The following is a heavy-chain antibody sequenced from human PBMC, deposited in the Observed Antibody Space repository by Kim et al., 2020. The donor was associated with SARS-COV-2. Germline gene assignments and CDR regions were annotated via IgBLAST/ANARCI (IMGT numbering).Heavy chain of an antibody. J-gene: IGHJ5*02. Sequence: SETRSLTCTVSGGSISSSSYYWGWIRQPPGKGLEWIGSIYYSGSTYYNPSLKSRVTISVDTSKNQFSLKLSSVTAADTAVYYCARRDSSSWYLPSWFDPWGQGTLVTVSS. CDR2: IYYSGST. V-gene: IGHV4-39*01. D-gene: IGHD6-13*01. CDR1: GGSISSSSYY. CDR3: ARRDSSSWYLPSWFDP.